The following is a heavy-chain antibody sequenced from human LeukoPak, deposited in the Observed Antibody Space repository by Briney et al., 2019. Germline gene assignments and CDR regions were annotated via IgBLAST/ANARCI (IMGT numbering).Heavy chain of an antibody. J-gene: IGHJ4*02. CDR2: IYHSGST. V-gene: IGHV4-38-2*01. CDR3: ARVKLSHGYSYGYNPYYFDY. CDR1: GYSISSGYY. Sequence: SETLSLTCAVSGYSISSGYYWGWIRQPPGKGLEWIGSIYHSGSTYYNPSLKSRVTMSVDTSKNQLSLKLSSVTAADTAVYYCARVKLSHGYSYGYNPYYFDYWGQGTLVTVSS. D-gene: IGHD5-18*01.